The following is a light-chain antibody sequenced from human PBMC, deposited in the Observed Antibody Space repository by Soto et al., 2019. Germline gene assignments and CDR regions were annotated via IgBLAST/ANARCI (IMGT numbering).Light chain of an antibody. Sequence: DIVMTQSPDSLAVSLGERVTINCKSSQSVLSSSNNKNYLAWYQQKPGQPPKLLIHWASTRESGVPDRFSGGGSGTDFTLTISSLQAEDVAVYYCQQYYSTRTFGQGTKLEIK. CDR1: QSVLSSSNNKNY. CDR3: QQYYSTRT. J-gene: IGKJ2*01. V-gene: IGKV4-1*01. CDR2: WAS.